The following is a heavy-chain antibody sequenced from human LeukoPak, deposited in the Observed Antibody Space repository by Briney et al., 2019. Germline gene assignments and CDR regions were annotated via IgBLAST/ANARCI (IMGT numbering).Heavy chain of an antibody. D-gene: IGHD5-18*01. V-gene: IGHV3-23*01. CDR1: GGTFSSYA. CDR2: ISGSGGST. J-gene: IGHJ4*02. Sequence: SCKASGGTFSSYAMSWVRQAPGKGLEWVSAISGSGGSTYYADSVKGRFTISRDNSKNTLYLQMNSLRAEDTAVYYCAKEQGTAMPFDYSGQGTLVTVSS. CDR3: AKEQGTAMPFDY.